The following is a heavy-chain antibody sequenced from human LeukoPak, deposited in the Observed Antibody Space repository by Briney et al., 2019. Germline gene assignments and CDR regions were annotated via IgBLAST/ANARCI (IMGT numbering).Heavy chain of an antibody. D-gene: IGHD6-13*01. CDR1: GYTFTSYG. Sequence: ASVKVSCKASGYTFTSYGISWVRQAPGQGLEWMGLISAYNGNTNYAQKLQGRVTMTTDTSTSTAYMELKSLRSDDTAVYYCAQRVSVAAAGTRFDSSGEGALVTVSS. CDR3: AQRVSVAAAGTRFDS. V-gene: IGHV1-18*01. CDR2: ISAYNGNT. J-gene: IGHJ4*02.